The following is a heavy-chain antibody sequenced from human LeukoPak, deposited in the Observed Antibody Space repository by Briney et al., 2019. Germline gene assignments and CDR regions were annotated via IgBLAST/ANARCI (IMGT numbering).Heavy chain of an antibody. CDR2: ISLDGSDT. CDR1: GFTFNNYW. V-gene: IGHV3-74*01. CDR3: ARGVYGNFDS. Sequence: GGSLRASCAASGFTFNNYWMHWVRQDSGKGLAWVSRISLDGSDTNYADSVKGRFTVSRDNAKNTLYLQMNSLRAEDTAVYYCARGVYGNFDSWGQGILVTVSS. J-gene: IGHJ4*02. D-gene: IGHD3-10*01.